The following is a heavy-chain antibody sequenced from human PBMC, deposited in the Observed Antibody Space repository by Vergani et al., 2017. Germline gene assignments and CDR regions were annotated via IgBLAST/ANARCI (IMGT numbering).Heavy chain of an antibody. V-gene: IGHV1-2*02. J-gene: IGHJ4*02. D-gene: IGHD2-2*01. CDR3: ARVGTSSNRDYFDY. Sequence: QVQLVQSGAEVKKPGASVKVSCKASGYPFTDYLMHWVRQAPGQGLEWMGWINPNSGGTNYAQKFQGRVTMTRDTSISTAYMELSNLRSDDTAVYYCARVGTSSNRDYFDYWGQGTLVTVSS. CDR2: INPNSGGT. CDR1: GYPFTDYL.